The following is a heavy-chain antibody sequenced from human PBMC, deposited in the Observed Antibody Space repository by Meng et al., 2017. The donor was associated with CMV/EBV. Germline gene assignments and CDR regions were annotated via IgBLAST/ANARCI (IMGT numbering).Heavy chain of an antibody. V-gene: IGHV2-5*02. CDR2: IYWDDDK. CDR3: AHRGRIAAAGTDWFDP. CDR1: GFSLSTSGVG. J-gene: IGHJ5*02. D-gene: IGHD6-13*01. Sequence: KEAGPTPAKPTPTLTLTCTFSGFSLSTSGVGVGWIRQPPGKAREWLALIYWDDDKRYSPSLKSRLTITKDTSKNQVVLTMTNMDPVDTATYYCAHRGRIAAAGTDWFDPWGQGTLVTVSS.